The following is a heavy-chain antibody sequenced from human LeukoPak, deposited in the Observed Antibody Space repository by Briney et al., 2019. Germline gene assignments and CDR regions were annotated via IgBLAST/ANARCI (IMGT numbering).Heavy chain of an antibody. V-gene: IGHV1-18*01. J-gene: IGHJ4*02. CDR2: ISTYNVKT. Sequence: ASVKVSCKASGYTFSSYGITWVRQAPGQGLEWMGLISTYNVKTSNAQNLQGRVTMTTDTSTITAYMEVRSLRSDDTAVYYCARDYYGSGSYDYWGQGTLVTVFS. CDR3: ARDYYGSGSYDY. D-gene: IGHD3-10*01. CDR1: GYTFSSYG.